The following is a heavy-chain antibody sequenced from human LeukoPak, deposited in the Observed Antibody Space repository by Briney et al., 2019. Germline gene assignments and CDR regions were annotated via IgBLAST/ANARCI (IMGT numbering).Heavy chain of an antibody. V-gene: IGHV3-21*01. D-gene: IGHD5-12*01. CDR3: ARDMATTDAFAM. CDR2: ISSSSSYI. CDR1: GFTFSSYS. Sequence: PGGSLRLSCAASGFTFSSYSMNWVRQAPGKGLEWVSSISSSSSYIYYAGSVKGRFTISRDNAKNALYLQMNSLRAEDTAVYYCARDMATTDAFAMWGEGTMLTLSS. J-gene: IGHJ3*02.